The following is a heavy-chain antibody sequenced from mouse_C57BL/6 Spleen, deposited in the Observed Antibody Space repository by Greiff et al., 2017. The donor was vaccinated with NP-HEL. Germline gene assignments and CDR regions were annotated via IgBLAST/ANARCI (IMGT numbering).Heavy chain of an antibody. J-gene: IGHJ4*01. CDR2: IDPDTGGT. D-gene: IGHD4-1*01. CDR1: GYTFTDYE. V-gene: IGHV1-15*01. Sequence: VKLVESGAELVRPGASVTLSCKASGYTFTDYEMHWVKQTPVHGLEWIGAIDPDTGGTAYNQKFKGKAILTADKSSSTAYMELRSLTSEDSAVYYCTETGYYAMDYWGQGTSVTVSS. CDR3: TETGYYAMDY.